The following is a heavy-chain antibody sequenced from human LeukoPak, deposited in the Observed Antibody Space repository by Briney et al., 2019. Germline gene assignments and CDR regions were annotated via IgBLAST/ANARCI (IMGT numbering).Heavy chain of an antibody. Sequence: SETLSLTCTVSGGSISSYYWSCIRQPAGKGLEGIGRIYTSGSTNYNPSLKSRVTMSVDTSKNQFSLKLSSVTAADTAVYYCARAGGSYFDAFDIWGQGTMVSVSS. CDR1: GGSISSYY. CDR3: ARAGGSYFDAFDI. CDR2: IYTSGST. D-gene: IGHD1-26*01. V-gene: IGHV4-4*07. J-gene: IGHJ3*02.